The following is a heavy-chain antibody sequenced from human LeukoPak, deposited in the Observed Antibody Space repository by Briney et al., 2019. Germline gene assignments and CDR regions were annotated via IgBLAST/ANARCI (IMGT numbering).Heavy chain of an antibody. V-gene: IGHV3-74*01. CDR1: GLTFSSHW. D-gene: IGHD6-25*01. CDR3: ARENLAAAADY. Sequence: GGSLRLSCAASGLTFSSHWMHWVRQAPGKGLVWVSRIRGDGSMTNYADSVKGRFTISRDNAKNTLYLQMNSLRLEDTAVYYCARENLAAAADYWGQGTVVTVSS. J-gene: IGHJ4*02. CDR2: IRGDGSMT.